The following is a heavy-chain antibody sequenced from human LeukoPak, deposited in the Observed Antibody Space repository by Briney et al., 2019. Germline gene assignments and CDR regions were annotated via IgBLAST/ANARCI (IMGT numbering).Heavy chain of an antibody. CDR1: GFTFDDYA. CDR3: ARGGLTAYGDYVHYYYGMDV. D-gene: IGHD4-17*01. V-gene: IGHV3-9*01. Sequence: PGGSLRLSCAASGFTFDDYAMHWVRQAPGKGLEWVSGISWNSGSIGYADSVKGRFTISRDNAKNSLYLQMNSLRAEDTAVYYCARGGLTAYGDYVHYYYGMDVWGQGTTVTVSS. J-gene: IGHJ6*02. CDR2: ISWNSGSI.